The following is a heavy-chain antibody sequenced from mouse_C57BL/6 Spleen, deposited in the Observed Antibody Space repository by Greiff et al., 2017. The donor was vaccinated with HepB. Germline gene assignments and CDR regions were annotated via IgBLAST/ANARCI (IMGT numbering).Heavy chain of an antibody. D-gene: IGHD1-1*01. CDR3: ARQDYGSRNWYFDV. CDR1: GFSLTSYA. J-gene: IGHJ1*03. Sequence: QVQLQQSGPGLVAPSQSLSITCTVSGFSLTSYAISWVRQPPGKGLEWLGVIWTGGGTNYNSALKSRLSISKDNSKSQVFLKMNSLQTDDTARYYCARQDYGSRNWYFDVWGTGTTVTVSS. V-gene: IGHV2-9-1*01. CDR2: IWTGGGT.